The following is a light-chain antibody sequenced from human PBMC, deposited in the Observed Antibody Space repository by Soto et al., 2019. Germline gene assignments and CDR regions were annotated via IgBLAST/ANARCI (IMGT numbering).Light chain of an antibody. V-gene: IGLV2-14*03. J-gene: IGLJ1*01. CDR1: SSDVGGYNY. CDR2: DVT. Sequence: QSVLTQPASVSGSPGQSITIYCAGTSSDVGGYNYVSWYQQLPGKAPQLVIYDVTHRPSGVSDRFSGSRSGNTASLTISGLQAQDESDYYCTSFTSGSTPYVLGTGTKVTAL. CDR3: TSFTSGSTPYV.